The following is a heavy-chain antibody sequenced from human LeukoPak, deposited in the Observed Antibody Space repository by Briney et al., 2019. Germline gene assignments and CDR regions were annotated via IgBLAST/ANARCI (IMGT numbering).Heavy chain of an antibody. J-gene: IGHJ3*02. D-gene: IGHD3-22*01. CDR3: ARHDSSGPYNAFDI. V-gene: IGHV4-39*01. CDR1: GGSFSSYY. Sequence: SETLSLTCAVYGGSFSSYYWGWIRQPPGKGLEWIGSINYSGSTYYNASLKSRVTISVDTSKNQFSLKLRSVTAADTAVYYCARHDSSGPYNAFDIWGQGTMVTVSS. CDR2: INYSGST.